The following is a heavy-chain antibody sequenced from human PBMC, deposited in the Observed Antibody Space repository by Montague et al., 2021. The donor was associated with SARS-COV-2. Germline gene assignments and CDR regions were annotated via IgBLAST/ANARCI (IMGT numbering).Heavy chain of an antibody. D-gene: IGHD3-3*01. V-gene: IGHV6-1*01. CDR1: GDSVSRDSVA. Sequence: CAISGDSVSRDSVAWNWIRQSPSRGLEWLGRTYYRSEWYMDYALSLNSRMTINLDTSKNEFSLHLNSVTPDDTAVYYCARVEYYGFWSGQYDTRYYFYGMDVWGQGTTVTVSS. J-gene: IGHJ6*02. CDR3: ARVEYYGFWSGQYDTRYYFYGMDV. CDR2: TYYRSEWYM.